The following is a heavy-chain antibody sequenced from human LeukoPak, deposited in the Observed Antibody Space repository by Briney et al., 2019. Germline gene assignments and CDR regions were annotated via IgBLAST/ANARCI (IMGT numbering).Heavy chain of an antibody. CDR3: AKGGCRGTCNPLAY. CDR2: IYSGGST. V-gene: IGHV3-66*01. CDR1: GFTVSSNY. D-gene: IGHD2-15*01. Sequence: PGGSLRLSCAASGFTVSSNYISWVRQAPGKGLEWVSIIYSGGSTYYADSVKGRFTISRDNSKNTLYLQMNNLRAEDTAVYYCAKGGCRGTCNPLAYWGQGALVTVSP. J-gene: IGHJ4*02.